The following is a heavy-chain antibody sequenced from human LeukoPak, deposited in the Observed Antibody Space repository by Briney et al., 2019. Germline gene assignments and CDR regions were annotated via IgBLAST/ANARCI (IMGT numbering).Heavy chain of an antibody. CDR2: IYYSGST. CDR1: GGSISSSSYY. D-gene: IGHD3-22*01. CDR3: ARALFYYYDSSGYYCHFDY. V-gene: IGHV4-39*01. Sequence: PSETLSLTCTVSGGSISSSSYYWGWIRQPRGKGLEWIGRIYYSGSTYYNPSLKSRVTISVDTSKNQFSLKLSSVTAADTAVYYCARALFYYYDSSGYYCHFDYWGQGTLVTVSS. J-gene: IGHJ4*02.